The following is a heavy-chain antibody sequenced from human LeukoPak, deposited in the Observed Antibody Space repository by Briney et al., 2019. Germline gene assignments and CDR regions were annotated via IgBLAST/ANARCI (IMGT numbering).Heavy chain of an antibody. CDR3: ARETYSGYVTYMDV. V-gene: IGHV3-7*01. J-gene: IGHJ6*03. CDR2: IKQDGSEK. D-gene: IGHD5-12*01. CDR1: GFIFSSYS. Sequence: GGSLRLSCAASGFIFSSYSMNWVRQAPGKGLEWVANIKQDGSEKYYVDSVKGRFTISRDNAKNSLYLQMNSLRAEDTAAYYCARETYSGYVTYMDVWGKGTTVTVSS.